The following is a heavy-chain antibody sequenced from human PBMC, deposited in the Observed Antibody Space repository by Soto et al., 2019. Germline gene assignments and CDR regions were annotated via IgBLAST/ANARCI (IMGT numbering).Heavy chain of an antibody. J-gene: IGHJ4*02. CDR3: ARDSGIAAAFDY. V-gene: IGHV3-30-3*01. D-gene: IGHD6-13*01. CDR2: ISYDGSNK. Sequence: GGSLRLSCAASGFTFSSYAMHWVRQAPGKGLEWVAVISYDGSNKYYADSVKGRFTISRDNSKNTLYLQMNSLRAEDTAVYYCARDSGIAAAFDYWGQGTLVTVSS. CDR1: GFTFSSYA.